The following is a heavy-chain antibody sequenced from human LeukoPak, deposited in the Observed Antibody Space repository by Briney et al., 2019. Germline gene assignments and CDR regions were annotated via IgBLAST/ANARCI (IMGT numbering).Heavy chain of an antibody. V-gene: IGHV4-59*01. J-gene: IGHJ4*02. Sequence: SETLSLTCTVSGGSISGYYWSWIRQPPEKGLEWIGYIYYSGTTNYNPSLKSRVTISIDTSKLQFSLKLTSVTAADTAVYYCAREGGKQWLVFDYWGQGALVTVSS. CDR3: AREGGKQWLVFDY. CDR1: GGSISGYY. D-gene: IGHD6-19*01. CDR2: IYYSGTT.